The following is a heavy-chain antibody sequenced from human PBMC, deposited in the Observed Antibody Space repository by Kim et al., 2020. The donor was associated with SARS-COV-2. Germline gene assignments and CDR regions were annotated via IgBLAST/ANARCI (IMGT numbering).Heavy chain of an antibody. CDR1: GYSFTSYW. D-gene: IGHD4-17*01. Sequence: GESLKISCKGSGYSFTSYWIGWVRQMPGKGLEWMGIIYPGDSDTRYSPSFQGQVTISADKSISTAYLQWSSLKASDTAMYYCARGDYGVGSYYYYYGMDVWGQGTTVTVSS. CDR2: IYPGDSDT. V-gene: IGHV5-51*01. J-gene: IGHJ6*02. CDR3: ARGDYGVGSYYYYYGMDV.